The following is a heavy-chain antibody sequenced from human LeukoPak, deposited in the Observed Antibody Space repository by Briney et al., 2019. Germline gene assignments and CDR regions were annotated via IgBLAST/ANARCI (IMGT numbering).Heavy chain of an antibody. J-gene: IGHJ6*03. V-gene: IGHV4-34*01. Sequence: PSETLSLTCAVYGGSFSGYYWSWIRQPPGKGLEWIGSIYYSGSTYYNPSLKSRVTISEDTSKNQFSLKLSSVTAADTAVYYCARDLYVYMDVWGKGTTVTVSS. CDR1: GGSFSGYY. D-gene: IGHD3-16*01. CDR2: IYYSGST. CDR3: ARDLYVYMDV.